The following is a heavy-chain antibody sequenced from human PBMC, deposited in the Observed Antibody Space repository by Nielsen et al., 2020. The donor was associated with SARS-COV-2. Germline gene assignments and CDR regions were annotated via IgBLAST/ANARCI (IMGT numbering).Heavy chain of an antibody. V-gene: IGHV1-46*01. Sequence: ASVKVSCKASGYTFTSYYMHWVRQAPGQGLEWMGIINPSGGSTSYAQKFQGRVTITADESTSTAYMELSSLRSEDTAVYYCARAIAAAGTSWFDPWGQGTLVTVSS. CDR1: GYTFTSYY. CDR2: INPSGGST. D-gene: IGHD6-13*01. J-gene: IGHJ5*02. CDR3: ARAIAAAGTSWFDP.